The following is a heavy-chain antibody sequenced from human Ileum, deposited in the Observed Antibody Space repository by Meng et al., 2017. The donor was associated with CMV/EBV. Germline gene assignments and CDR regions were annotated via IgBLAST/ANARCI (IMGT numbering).Heavy chain of an antibody. V-gene: IGHV3-23*03. CDR2: IYSGGAGSM. CDR3: TKDPGGPVGTSWYSDF. D-gene: IGHD6-13*01. J-gene: IGHJ4*02. Sequence: GGSLRLSCAASGFSISSYAMTWVRQAPGKGLEWVSVIYSGGAGSMYFVDSVRGRFTISRDNSKNTLYLQMNNLRVEDTAIYYCTKDPGGPVGTSWYSDFWGQGTPVTGYS. CDR1: GFSISSYA.